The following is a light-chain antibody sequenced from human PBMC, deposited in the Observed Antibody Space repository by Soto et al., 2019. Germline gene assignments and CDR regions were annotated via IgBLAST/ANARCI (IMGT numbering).Light chain of an antibody. CDR1: QTVSSN. CDR2: GAS. V-gene: IGKV3-15*01. J-gene: IGKJ3*01. Sequence: EIGMTQSPATLSVSPGERATLSCRASQTVSSNLAWYQQKPGQAPRLLIYGASNRATGIPARFSGSGSGTEFTLTISSLQSEDFAVYYCQQYSNWPLTFGPGTKVDIK. CDR3: QQYSNWPLT.